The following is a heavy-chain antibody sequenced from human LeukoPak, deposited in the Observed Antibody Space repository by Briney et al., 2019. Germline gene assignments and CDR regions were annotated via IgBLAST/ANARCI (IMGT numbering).Heavy chain of an antibody. J-gene: IGHJ3*02. Sequence: SQTLSLTCAISRDSVSSTGAGWNWIRQSPSRGLEWLGRTYYRSKWYHEYAVSVKSRITINPDTSKNQFSLQLSSVTPEDTAVYYCVRDVAFDIWGQGTVVTVAS. V-gene: IGHV6-1*01. CDR1: RDSVSSTGAG. CDR2: TYYRSKWYH. CDR3: VRDVAFDI.